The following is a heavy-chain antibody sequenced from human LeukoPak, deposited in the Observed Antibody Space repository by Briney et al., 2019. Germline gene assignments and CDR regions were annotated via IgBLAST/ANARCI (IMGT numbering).Heavy chain of an antibody. CDR3: ARNRGPDY. V-gene: IGHV3-74*01. J-gene: IGHJ4*02. CDR2: IKTDGSAT. Sequence: PGGSLRLSCAASGFSFINAWMSWVRQAPGKGLVWVSRIKTDGSATGYADSVKGRFTVSRDNAKNTLYLQMNSLRAEDTAVYYCARNRGPDYWRQGTLVTVSS. CDR1: GFSFINAW. D-gene: IGHD1-14*01.